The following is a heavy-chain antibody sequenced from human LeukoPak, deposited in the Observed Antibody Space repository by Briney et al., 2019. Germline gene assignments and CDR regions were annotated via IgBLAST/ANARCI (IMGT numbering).Heavy chain of an antibody. CDR1: GYTFTSYD. V-gene: IGHV1-8*02. CDR2: MNPNSGNT. CDR3: AREDSSYCGGDCYSRYFQH. Sequence: ASVKVSCKASGYTFTSYDINWVRQATGQGLEWMGWMNPNSGNTGYAQKFQGRVTMTRDTSTSTVYMELSSLRSEDTAVYYCAREDSSYCGGDCYSRYFQHWGQGTLVTVSS. J-gene: IGHJ1*01. D-gene: IGHD2-21*02.